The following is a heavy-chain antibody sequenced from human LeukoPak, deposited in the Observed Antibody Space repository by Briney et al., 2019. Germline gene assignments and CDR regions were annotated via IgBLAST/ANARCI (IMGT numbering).Heavy chain of an antibody. Sequence: SETLSLTCTVSGGSISSYYWSWIRQPPGKGLEWIGYIYYSGSTNYNPSLKSRVTISVDTSKSQFSLKLSSVTAADTAVYYCARGDYDTLTGYSTNWFDPWGQGTLVTVSS. CDR3: ARGDYDTLTGYSTNWFDP. V-gene: IGHV4-59*01. CDR2: IYYSGST. J-gene: IGHJ5*02. D-gene: IGHD3-9*01. CDR1: GGSISSYY.